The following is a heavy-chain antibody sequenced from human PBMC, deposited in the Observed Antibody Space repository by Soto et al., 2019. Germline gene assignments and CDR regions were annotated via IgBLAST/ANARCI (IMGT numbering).Heavy chain of an antibody. D-gene: IGHD2-2*02. J-gene: IGHJ4*02. V-gene: IGHV5-51*01. CDR3: ARAPYTHDGGDFDF. CDR1: GFRFTNFW. CDR2: IYSRDSDT. Sequence: EVQLVQSGAELKKPGESLKISCQTSGFRFTNFWIGWVRQRPGKGLEWMGIIYSRDSDTKYSPSFQGQVTISVDTSITTAYRQWSSLKASDTAVYYCARAPYTHDGGDFDFWGQGTLVTVSS.